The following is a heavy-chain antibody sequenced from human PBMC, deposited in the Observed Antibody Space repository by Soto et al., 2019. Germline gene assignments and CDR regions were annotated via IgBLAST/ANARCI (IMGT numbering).Heavy chain of an antibody. CDR3: ARDPDAPVYCSSTSCYEFDP. D-gene: IGHD2-2*01. Sequence: GGSLSLSCAASGFTFSSYSMNWVRQAPGKGLEWVSSISSSSSYIYYADSVKGRFTISRDNAKNSLYLQMNSLRAEDTAVYYCARDPDAPVYCSSTSCYEFDPWGQGTLVTVSS. CDR2: ISSSSSYI. J-gene: IGHJ5*02. V-gene: IGHV3-21*01. CDR1: GFTFSSYS.